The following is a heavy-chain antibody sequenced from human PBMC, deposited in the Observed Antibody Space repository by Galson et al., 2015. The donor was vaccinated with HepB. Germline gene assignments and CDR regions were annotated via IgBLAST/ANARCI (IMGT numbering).Heavy chain of an antibody. D-gene: IGHD4/OR15-4a*01. CDR2: VDPEDGET. Sequence: VKVSCKVSGYTFTDYYMHWVQQAPGKGLEWMGLVDPEDGETIYAEKFQGRVTITADTSTDTAYMELSSLRSEDTAVYYCATKLNIRNYGDYYGMDVWGQGTTVTVSS. J-gene: IGHJ6*02. CDR1: GYTFTDYY. V-gene: IGHV1-69-2*01. CDR3: ATKLNIRNYGDYYGMDV.